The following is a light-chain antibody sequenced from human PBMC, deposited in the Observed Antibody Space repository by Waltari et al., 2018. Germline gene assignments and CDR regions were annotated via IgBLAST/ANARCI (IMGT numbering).Light chain of an antibody. Sequence: QLVVTQSPSPSAPLGASVKLTCTLSRGHSSNVIAWLQQRPEKGPRYLMKVNSDGCHSKGDEIPDRFSGSSSRAGRYLTISSLQSDDEADYYCETGGHGTWVFCGGTKLTVL. CDR3: ETGGHGTWV. CDR2: VNSDGCH. V-gene: IGLV4-69*01. CDR1: RGHSSNV. J-gene: IGLJ3*02.